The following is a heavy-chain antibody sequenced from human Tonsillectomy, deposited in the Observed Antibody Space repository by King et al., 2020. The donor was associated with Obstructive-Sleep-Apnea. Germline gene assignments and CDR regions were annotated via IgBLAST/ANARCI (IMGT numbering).Heavy chain of an antibody. CDR2: IRSKAYGGTT. Sequence: VQLVESGGGLVQPGRSLRLSCTVSGFTFGDYAMSWFRQAPGKGLEWVGFIRSKAYGGTTEYAASVKGRFTISRDDSISIAFLQMNSLKTEDTAVYYFTRGVIVVVPAAFIPYYWGQGTLVTVSS. V-gene: IGHV3-49*03. CDR3: TRGVIVVVPAAFIPYY. J-gene: IGHJ4*02. D-gene: IGHD2-2*01. CDR1: GFTFGDYA.